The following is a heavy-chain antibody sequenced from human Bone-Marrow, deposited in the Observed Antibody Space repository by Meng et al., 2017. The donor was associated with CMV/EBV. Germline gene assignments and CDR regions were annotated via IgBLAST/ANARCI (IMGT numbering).Heavy chain of an antibody. Sequence: SVKVSCKASGGTFSSYAISWVRQAPGQGLEGMGGIIPIFGTANYAQKFQGRVTITTDESTSTAYMELSSLRSEDTAVYYCARGYCSGGSCYGYYYGMDVWGQGTTVTVSS. CDR1: GGTFSSYA. V-gene: IGHV1-69*05. CDR3: ARGYCSGGSCYGYYYGMDV. D-gene: IGHD2-15*01. CDR2: IIPIFGTA. J-gene: IGHJ6*02.